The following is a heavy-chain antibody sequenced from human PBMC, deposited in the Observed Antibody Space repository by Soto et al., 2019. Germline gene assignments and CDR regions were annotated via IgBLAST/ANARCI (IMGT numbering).Heavy chain of an antibody. V-gene: IGHV4-59*01. J-gene: IGHJ6*02. Sequence: SETLSLTCTVSGGSISSYYWSWIRQPPGKGLEWVGYIYYSGSTNYNPSLKSRVTISVDTSKNQFSLKLSSVTAADTAVYYCARGEYGSGSYYGGYYYYGMDVWGQGTTVTVSS. CDR1: GGSISSYY. D-gene: IGHD3-10*01. CDR2: IYYSGST. CDR3: ARGEYGSGSYYGGYYYYGMDV.